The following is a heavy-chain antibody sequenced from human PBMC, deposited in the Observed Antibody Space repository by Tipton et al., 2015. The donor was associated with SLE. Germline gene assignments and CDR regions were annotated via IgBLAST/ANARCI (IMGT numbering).Heavy chain of an antibody. D-gene: IGHD2-21*01. CDR2: IFYSGDT. Sequence: TLSLTCTVSGYSISTGYYWAWIRQPPGKGLEWIGNIFYSGDTYYNPSLKSRVTISVDTSKNQFSLKLNSMTAADTAVYYCARDLGTDSPYYLDYWGQGTLVTVSS. V-gene: IGHV4-38-2*02. CDR3: ARDLGTDSPYYLDY. CDR1: GYSISTGYY. J-gene: IGHJ4*02.